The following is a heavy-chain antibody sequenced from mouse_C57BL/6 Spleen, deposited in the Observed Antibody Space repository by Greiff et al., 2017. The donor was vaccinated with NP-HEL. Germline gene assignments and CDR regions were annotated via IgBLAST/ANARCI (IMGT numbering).Heavy chain of an antibody. Sequence: QVQLQQSGAELVRPGASVTLSCKASGYTFTDYEMHWVKQTPVHGLEWIGAIDPETGGTAYNQKFKGKAILTADKSSSTAYMELRSLTSEDSAVYYCTKDGSSLYYYAMDYWGQGTSVTVSS. CDR2: IDPETGGT. CDR1: GYTFTDYE. CDR3: TKDGSSLYYYAMDY. D-gene: IGHD1-1*01. J-gene: IGHJ4*01. V-gene: IGHV1-15*01.